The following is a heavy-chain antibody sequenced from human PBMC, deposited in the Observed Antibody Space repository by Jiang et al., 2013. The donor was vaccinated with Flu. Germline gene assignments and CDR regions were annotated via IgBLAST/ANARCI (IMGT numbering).Heavy chain of an antibody. Sequence: AISGDSVSSNSATWNWIRQSPSRGLEWLGRTYYRSKWYNDYAVSVKSRITINPDTSKNQFSLQLNSVTPEDTAVYYCARERRSEYYDYIWGSYRYPAHFDYWGQGTLVTVSS. D-gene: IGHD3-16*02. J-gene: IGHJ4*02. CDR1: GDSVSSNSAT. CDR3: ARERRSEYYDYIWGSYRYPAHFDY. CDR2: TYYRSKWYN. V-gene: IGHV6-1*01.